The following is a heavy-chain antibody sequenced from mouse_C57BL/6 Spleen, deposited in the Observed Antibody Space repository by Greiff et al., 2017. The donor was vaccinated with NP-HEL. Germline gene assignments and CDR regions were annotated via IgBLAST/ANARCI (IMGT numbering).Heavy chain of an antibody. CDR1: GFTFSSYA. CDR3: ASYYDYDGYYFDY. J-gene: IGHJ2*01. V-gene: IGHV5-4*03. Sequence: DVKLVESGGGLVKPGGSLKLSCAASGFTFSSYAMSWVRQTPEKRLEWVATISDGGSYTYYPDNVKGRFTISRDNAKNNLYLQMSHLKSEDTAMYYCASYYDYDGYYFDYWGQGTTLTVSS. D-gene: IGHD2-4*01. CDR2: ISDGGSYT.